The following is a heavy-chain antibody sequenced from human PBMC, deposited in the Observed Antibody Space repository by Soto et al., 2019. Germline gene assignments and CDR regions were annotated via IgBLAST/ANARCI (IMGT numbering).Heavy chain of an antibody. V-gene: IGHV4-30-2*01. CDR1: GGSISSGGYS. J-gene: IGHJ5*02. CDR2: IYHSGST. Sequence: QLQLQESGSGLVKPSQTLSLTCAVSGGSISSGGYSWSWIRQPPGKGLEWIGYIYHSGSTYYNPSLKSRVTISVDRSKNQFSLKLSSVTAADTAVYYCARGDCSGGSCYPGGRDWFDPWGQGTLVTVSS. D-gene: IGHD2-15*01. CDR3: ARGDCSGGSCYPGGRDWFDP.